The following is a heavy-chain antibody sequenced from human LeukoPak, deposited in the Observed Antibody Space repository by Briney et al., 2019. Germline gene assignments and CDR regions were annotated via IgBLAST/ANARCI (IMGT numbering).Heavy chain of an antibody. CDR2: IIPIFGTA. D-gene: IGHD5-18*01. CDR1: GGTFSSYA. J-gene: IGHJ5*02. Sequence: SVKVSCKASGGTFSSYAISWVRQAPGQGLEWMGGIIPIFGTANYAQKFQGRVTITADESTSTAYMELSSLRSEDTAVYYCARIRGYTAMVFRVRDNWFDPWGQGTLVTVSS. CDR3: ARIRGYTAMVFRVRDNWFDP. V-gene: IGHV1-69*01.